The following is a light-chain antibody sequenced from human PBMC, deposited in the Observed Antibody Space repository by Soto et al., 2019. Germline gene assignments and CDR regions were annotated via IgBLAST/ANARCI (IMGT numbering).Light chain of an antibody. J-gene: IGLJ2*01. V-gene: IGLV1-47*01. CDR2: RND. Sequence: QSVLTQPPSASGTPGQRVTISCSGSSSNIGSNYVYWYQQFPGSAPKLLIYRNDQRPSGVPDRFSGSKSGTSASLAISGPRSEDEADYYWAAWDDSLSAVVFGGGTNLTVL. CDR3: AAWDDSLSAVV. CDR1: SSNIGSNY.